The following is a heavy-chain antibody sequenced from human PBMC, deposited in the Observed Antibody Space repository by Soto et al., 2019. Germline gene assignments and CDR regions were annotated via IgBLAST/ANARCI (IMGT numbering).Heavy chain of an antibody. V-gene: IGHV3-23*01. D-gene: IGHD3-3*01. J-gene: IGHJ5*02. Sequence: HPGGSLRLSCAASGFTFSSYAMSWVRQAPGKGLEWVSAISGSGGSTYYADSVKGRFTISRDNSKNTLYLQMNSLRAEDTAVYYCAKGRRQSITIFGVARIDPWGQGTLVTVSS. CDR1: GFTFSSYA. CDR3: AKGRRQSITIFGVARIDP. CDR2: ISGSGGST.